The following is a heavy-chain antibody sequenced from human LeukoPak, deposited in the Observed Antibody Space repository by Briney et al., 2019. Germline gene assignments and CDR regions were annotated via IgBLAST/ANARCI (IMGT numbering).Heavy chain of an antibody. D-gene: IGHD1-26*01. V-gene: IGHV4-4*02. CDR3: SRESGPFSPFGR. Sequence: SETLSLTCGVSGGSITSTNYWSWVRQPPGQGLEWIGEISLSGYTGFNPSLRSRVTMSLDESKSHLSLNLASVTAADTAVYYCSRESGPFSPFGRWGQGILVTVTS. J-gene: IGHJ4*02. CDR1: GGSITSTNY. CDR2: ISLSGYT.